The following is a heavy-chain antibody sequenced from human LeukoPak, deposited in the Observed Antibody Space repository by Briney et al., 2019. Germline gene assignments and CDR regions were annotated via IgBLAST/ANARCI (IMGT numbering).Heavy chain of an antibody. CDR2: INHSGST. J-gene: IGHJ4*02. CDR3: ARGVLSILTGYKIDY. V-gene: IGHV4-34*01. D-gene: IGHD3-9*01. CDR1: GGSFNGYY. Sequence: PSETLSLTCAVYGGSFNGYYWSWIRQPPGKGLEWIGEINHSGSTNYSPSLKSRVTLSVDTSKNQFSLKLSSVTAADTAVYYCARGVLSILTGYKIDYWGQGTLVTVSS.